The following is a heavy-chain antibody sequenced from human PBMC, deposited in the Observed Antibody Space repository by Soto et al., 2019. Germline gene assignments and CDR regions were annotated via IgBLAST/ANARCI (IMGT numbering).Heavy chain of an antibody. CDR1: GGSISSGGYY. CDR2: IYYSGST. J-gene: IGHJ4*02. D-gene: IGHD6-6*01. V-gene: IGHV4-31*03. Sequence: PSETLSLTCTVSGGSISSGGYYWSWIRQHPGKGLEWIGYIYYSGSTYYNPSLKSRVTISVDTSKNQFSLKLSSVTAADTAVYYCARDRGSSSSSVLDYWGQGTLVTVSS. CDR3: ARDRGSSSSSVLDY.